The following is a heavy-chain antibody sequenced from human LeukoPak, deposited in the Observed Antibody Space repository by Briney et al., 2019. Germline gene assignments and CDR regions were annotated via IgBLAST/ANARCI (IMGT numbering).Heavy chain of an antibody. CDR2: IYYSGLT. J-gene: IGHJ4*02. CDR1: GGSVSSSNSY. V-gene: IGHV4-39*02. CDR3: ASGTFDDYGDYDRGDYFDH. D-gene: IGHD4-17*01. Sequence: SETLSLTCTVSGGSVSSSNSYWGWIRQPPGKGPEWIASIYYSGLTYDNPSLKSRVSISVDPTKNHFSLKVSSVTAADTAVYYCASGTFDDYGDYDRGDYFDHWGQGTRVTVSS.